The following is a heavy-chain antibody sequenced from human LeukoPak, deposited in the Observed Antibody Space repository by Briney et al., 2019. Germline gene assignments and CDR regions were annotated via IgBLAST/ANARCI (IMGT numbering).Heavy chain of an antibody. CDR1: GFTFSSYS. V-gene: IGHV3-21*01. D-gene: IGHD3-16*02. Sequence: GGSLRLSYAASGFTFSSYSMNWVRQAPGKGLEWVSSISSSSSYIYYADSVKGRFTISRDNAKNSLYLQMNSLRAEDTAVYYCARDYGGDIHMDVWGKGTTVTVSS. CDR3: ARDYGGDIHMDV. CDR2: ISSSSSYI. J-gene: IGHJ6*03.